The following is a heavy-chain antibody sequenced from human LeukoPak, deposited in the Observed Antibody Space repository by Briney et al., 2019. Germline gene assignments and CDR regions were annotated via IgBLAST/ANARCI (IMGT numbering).Heavy chain of an antibody. D-gene: IGHD4-17*01. CDR3: AREGDDYGLDY. J-gene: IGHJ4*02. Sequence: GGSLRLSCAASGFTFSSYAMHWVRQAPGKGLEYVSAISSNGGSTYYANSVKGRFTISRDNSKNTLYLQMGSLRAEVMAVYYCAREGDDYGLDYWGQGTLVTVSS. V-gene: IGHV3-64*01. CDR2: ISSNGGST. CDR1: GFTFSSYA.